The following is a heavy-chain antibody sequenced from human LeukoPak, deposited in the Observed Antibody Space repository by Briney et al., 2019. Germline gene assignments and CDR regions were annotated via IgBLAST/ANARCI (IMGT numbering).Heavy chain of an antibody. Sequence: ASVKVSCKASGGTLSDHVISWVRQAPGHGLEWMGGIIPLKGTSKLTQKLQGRVTISADESTNTVYMEVRSLRSEDTALYYCATYDVLTGFEYWGQGTLVIVSS. CDR3: ATYDVLTGFEY. D-gene: IGHD3-9*01. V-gene: IGHV1-69*13. CDR2: IIPLKGTS. CDR1: GGTLSDHV. J-gene: IGHJ4*02.